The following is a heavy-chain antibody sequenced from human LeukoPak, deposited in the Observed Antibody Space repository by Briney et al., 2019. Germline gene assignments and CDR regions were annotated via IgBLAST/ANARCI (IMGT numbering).Heavy chain of an antibody. D-gene: IGHD4-17*01. J-gene: IGHJ4*02. CDR2: ISGSGGST. CDR1: GSTFSSYS. V-gene: IGHV3-23*01. CDR3: TPHGRGDYAPLGGVDY. Sequence: AGGSLRLSCAASGSTFSSYSMNWVRQAPGKGLEWVSAISGSGGSTYYADSVKGRFTISRDNSKNTLYLQMNSLKTEDTAVYYCTPHGRGDYAPLGGVDYWGQGTLVTVSS.